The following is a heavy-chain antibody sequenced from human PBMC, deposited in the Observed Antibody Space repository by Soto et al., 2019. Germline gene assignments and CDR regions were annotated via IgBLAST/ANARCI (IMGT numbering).Heavy chain of an antibody. Sequence: GESLKISCKGSGYSFTSYWIAWVRQMPGKGLEWMGIIHPADSDTRYSPSFQGQVTISADTSISTAYLQWSGLKASDTAMYYCARHAAYRSVGAVWGQGTTVTVSS. CDR1: GYSFTSYW. CDR2: IHPADSDT. J-gene: IGHJ6*02. V-gene: IGHV5-51*01. D-gene: IGHD6-19*01. CDR3: ARHAAYRSVGAV.